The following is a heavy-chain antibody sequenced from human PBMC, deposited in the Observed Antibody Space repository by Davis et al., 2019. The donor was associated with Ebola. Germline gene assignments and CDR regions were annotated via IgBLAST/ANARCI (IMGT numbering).Heavy chain of an antibody. CDR2: ISTGNGNA. CDR3: ARLGTSADYYAMDV. Sequence: AASVKVSCKASGYTFTDYAFHWVRQAPGQRLEWMGWISTGNGNARYSQKFQGRVTITRDTSATTAYMELSSLRSEDTAVYYCARLGTSADYYAMDVWGQGTTVTVSS. J-gene: IGHJ6*02. V-gene: IGHV1-3*04. CDR1: GYTFTDYA.